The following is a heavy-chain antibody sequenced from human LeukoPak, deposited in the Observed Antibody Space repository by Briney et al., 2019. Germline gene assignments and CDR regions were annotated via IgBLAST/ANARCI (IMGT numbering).Heavy chain of an antibody. V-gene: IGHV3-15*01. CDR2: IKSKNDGGTT. CDR3: TTGDYESRGYVSY. J-gene: IGHJ4*02. Sequence: GGSLRLSCAASGCTFSNAWMSWVRQAAGKGLEWVGRIKSKNDGGTTDYAAPVKGRCTISRDDSKTTLYLQMNSLKTEDTAVYYCTTGDYESRGYVSYWRQATLVADCS. CDR1: GCTFSNAW. D-gene: IGHD3-22*01.